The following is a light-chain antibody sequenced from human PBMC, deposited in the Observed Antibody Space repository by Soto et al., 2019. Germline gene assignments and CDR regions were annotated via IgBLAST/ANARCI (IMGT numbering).Light chain of an antibody. CDR3: QQYKAYPYT. CDR2: KAS. J-gene: IGKJ5*01. CDR1: QSLNIW. Sequence: IEMTQSLSTLSASVGDRVTITCRATQSLNIWLAWYQQKPGKAPKLLISKASSLESGVPSRFSGSGSGTEFSLTISSLQPDDFATYYCQQYKAYPYTFGQGTRLEIK. V-gene: IGKV1-5*03.